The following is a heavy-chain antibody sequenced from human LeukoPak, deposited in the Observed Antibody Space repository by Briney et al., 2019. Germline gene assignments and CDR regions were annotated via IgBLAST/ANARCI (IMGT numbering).Heavy chain of an antibody. V-gene: IGHV3-48*01. CDR2: ISSSSSTI. J-gene: IGHJ5*02. D-gene: IGHD3-3*01. CDR3: AREMALLLRFLEWLPPLWFAP. Sequence: PGGSLRLSCAASGFTFSSYSMNWVRQAPGKGLEWVSYISSSSSTIYYADSVKGRFTISRDNAKNSLYLQMNSLRAEDTAVYYCAREMALLLRFLEWLPPLWFAPWGQGPLVTVSS. CDR1: GFTFSSYS.